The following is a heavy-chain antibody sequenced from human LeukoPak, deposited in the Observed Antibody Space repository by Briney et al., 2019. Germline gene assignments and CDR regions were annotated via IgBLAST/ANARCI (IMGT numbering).Heavy chain of an antibody. V-gene: IGHV1-46*01. CDR1: GYSFTSYY. D-gene: IGHD3-10*01. CDR3: ATLGSGSSPIIDFDY. Sequence: ASVKASCKASGYSFTSYYMHWVRRAPGQGLEWMGIIDPSGGSTNYAQKFQGRITMTRDTSTSTVYMELSSLRSEDTAIYYCATLGSGSSPIIDFDYWGQGTLVTVSS. CDR2: IDPSGGST. J-gene: IGHJ4*02.